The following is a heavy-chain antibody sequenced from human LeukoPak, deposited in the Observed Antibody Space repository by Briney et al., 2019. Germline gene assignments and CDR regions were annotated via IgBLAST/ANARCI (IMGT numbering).Heavy chain of an antibody. CDR3: AKDRDILTPGYLDY. V-gene: IGHV3-53*01. J-gene: IGHJ4*02. Sequence: GGSLRLSCAASGFTVSSNYMSWVHQAPGKGLEWVSVIYSGGSTYYADSVKGRFTISRDNSKNTLYLQMNSLRAEDTAVYYCAKDRDILTPGYLDYWGQGTLVTVSS. CDR1: GFTVSSNY. D-gene: IGHD3-9*01. CDR2: IYSGGST.